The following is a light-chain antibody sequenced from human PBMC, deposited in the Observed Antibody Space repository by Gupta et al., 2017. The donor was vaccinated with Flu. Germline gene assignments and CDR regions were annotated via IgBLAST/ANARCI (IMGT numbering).Light chain of an antibody. CDR3: QQYKNGPRT. CDR2: GAS. Sequence: IVMTQSPATLSVSPGERATLSCRASQSVSSNLAWYQQKPGQAPRLLIYGASTRATGIPARFSGSGSGTEFTLTISSLQSEDLAVYYCQQYKNGPRTFGQGTKVEIK. CDR1: QSVSSN. V-gene: IGKV3-15*01. J-gene: IGKJ1*01.